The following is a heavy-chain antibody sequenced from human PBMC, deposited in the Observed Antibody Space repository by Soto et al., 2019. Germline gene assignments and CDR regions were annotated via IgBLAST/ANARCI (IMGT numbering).Heavy chain of an antibody. Sequence: QVQLQESGPALVKPSETLSLTCTVSGGSLSSGSYYWSWIRQPPGKALEWIGYIYRGGSTKYNPTLKSRFTISIDTSENQFALKLRSLTAADTAVYYCARWKYSYANLPGDWFDSWGQGTLVTVSS. CDR2: IYRGGST. CDR1: GGSLSSGSYY. J-gene: IGHJ5*01. D-gene: IGHD5-18*01. CDR3: ARWKYSYANLPGDWFDS. V-gene: IGHV4-61*01.